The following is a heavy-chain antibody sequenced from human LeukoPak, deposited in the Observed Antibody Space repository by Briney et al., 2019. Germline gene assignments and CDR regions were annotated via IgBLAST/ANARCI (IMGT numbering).Heavy chain of an antibody. V-gene: IGHV1-2*02. Sequence: ASVKVSCKASGYTFTGYYMHWVRQAPGQGLEWMGWINPNSGGTNYAQKFQGRVTMTRDTSISTAYMELTRLRSDDTAVYYCASPTDYDILTAYYFAFDIWGQGTMVTVSS. D-gene: IGHD3-9*01. CDR1: GYTFTGYY. J-gene: IGHJ3*02. CDR3: ASPTDYDILTAYYFAFDI. CDR2: INPNSGGT.